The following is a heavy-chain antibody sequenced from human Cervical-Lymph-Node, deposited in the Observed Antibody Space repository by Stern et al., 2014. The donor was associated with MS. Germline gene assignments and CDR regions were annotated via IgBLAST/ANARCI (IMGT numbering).Heavy chain of an antibody. CDR2: IYYSGSS. Sequence: VQLVESGPGLVKPSQTLSLTCSVSGGSISSSGYYWSWVRPHPGKGLEWIGIIYYSGSSYYKSSLKSRVSISSDTSKNQFSLNLNSVTAADTAIYYCARARGSVTMRVLDYWGQGILVTVSS. CDR1: GGSISSSGYY. V-gene: IGHV4-31*03. J-gene: IGHJ4*02. CDR3: ARARGSVTMRVLDY. D-gene: IGHD4-17*01.